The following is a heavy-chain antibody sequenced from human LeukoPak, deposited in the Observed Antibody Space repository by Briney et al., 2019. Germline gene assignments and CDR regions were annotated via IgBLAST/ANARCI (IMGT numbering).Heavy chain of an antibody. CDR1: GFTFSSYS. Sequence: GGSLRLSCAASGFTFSSYSMNWVRQAPGKGLEWVSSISSSSSYIYYADSVKGRFTISRDNSKNTLYLQMNSLRAEDTAVYYCANPPDFWSGYQHDYWGQGTLVTVSS. V-gene: IGHV3-21*04. J-gene: IGHJ4*02. CDR2: ISSSSSYI. D-gene: IGHD3-3*01. CDR3: ANPPDFWSGYQHDY.